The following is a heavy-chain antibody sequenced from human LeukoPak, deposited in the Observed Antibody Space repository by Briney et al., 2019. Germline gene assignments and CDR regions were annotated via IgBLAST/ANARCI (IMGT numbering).Heavy chain of an antibody. CDR3: ARASYYFHSTGYKFVDY. Sequence: PGGSLRLSCTASGFMFSNSWMHWVRQAPGKGLLWVARVHGDGGRRDYADSVKGRFTISRDNAKNSLYLQMNSLRAEDTAVYYCARASYYFHSTGYKFVDYWGQGTLVTVSS. D-gene: IGHD3-22*01. CDR1: GFMFSNSW. V-gene: IGHV3-74*01. CDR2: VHGDGGRR. J-gene: IGHJ4*02.